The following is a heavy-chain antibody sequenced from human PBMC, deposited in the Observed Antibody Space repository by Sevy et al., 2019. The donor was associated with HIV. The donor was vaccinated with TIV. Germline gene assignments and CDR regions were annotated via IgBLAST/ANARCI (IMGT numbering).Heavy chain of an antibody. V-gene: IGHV1-69*13. J-gene: IGHJ4*02. D-gene: IGHD6-19*01. CDR3: ARGGGSGWYYFDS. CDR2: IISFFDMT. CDR1: GGTFSRDG. Sequence: ASVKVSCKASGGTFSRDGISWVRQAPGQGLEWMGGIISFFDMTNCAQKFQGRVTITADESTSTVYMELSSLRFEDTAVYYCARGGGSGWYYFDSWGQGTLVTVSS.